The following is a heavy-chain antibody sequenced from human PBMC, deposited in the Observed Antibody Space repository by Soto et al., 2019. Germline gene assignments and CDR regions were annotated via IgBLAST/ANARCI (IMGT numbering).Heavy chain of an antibody. CDR1: GFSFSTYA. V-gene: IGHV3-23*01. CDR2: ITNDGDRT. J-gene: IGHJ4*01. Sequence: PGGSLRLSCVASGFSFSTYAMSWVRQAPGKGLEWLSGITNDGDRTFYADSVKGRFTISRDNSNNTLFLQLNSLRAGDTALYYCAKDRSVLYTATLFDNWGPGTLVTVSS. CDR3: AKDRSVLYTATLFDN. D-gene: IGHD2-21*02.